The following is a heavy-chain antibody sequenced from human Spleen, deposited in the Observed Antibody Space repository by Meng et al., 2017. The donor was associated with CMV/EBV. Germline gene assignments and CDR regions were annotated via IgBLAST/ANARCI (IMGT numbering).Heavy chain of an antibody. CDR3: ARDDIPFLDY. D-gene: IGHD2-15*01. Sequence: SCKASGYTFTTDAIHWVRQAPGQGLEWMGWINTNTRIPTYAQGFTGRCVFSLDTSVSTAHLQISSLEAEDTAVYYCARDDIPFLDYWGQGTLVTVSS. J-gene: IGHJ4*02. CDR1: GYTFTTDA. CDR2: INTNTRIP. V-gene: IGHV7-4-1*02.